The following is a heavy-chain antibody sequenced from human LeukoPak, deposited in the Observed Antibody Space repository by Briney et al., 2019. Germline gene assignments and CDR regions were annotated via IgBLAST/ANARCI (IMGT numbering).Heavy chain of an antibody. V-gene: IGHV3-7*01. Sequence: GGSLRLSCAASGFTFTSYWMSWVRQAPGKGLEWVANIKQDGSERYYVDSVKGRFTISRDNAKSSLYLQMNSLRAEDTAVYYCARLGWGGAWNHYLYYYMDVWGKGTAVTVSS. CDR2: IKQDGSER. J-gene: IGHJ6*03. CDR3: ARLGWGGAWNHYLYYYMDV. CDR1: GFTFTSYW. D-gene: IGHD3-10*01.